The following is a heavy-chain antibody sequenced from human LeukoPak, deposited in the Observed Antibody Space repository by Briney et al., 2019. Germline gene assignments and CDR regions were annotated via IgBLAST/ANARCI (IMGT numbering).Heavy chain of an antibody. CDR1: GFTFADYV. Sequence: PGASLRLSCVSSGFTFADYVRYFIRQVPGKVLEWLAFISGDDGSTYYADSVQGRFTISRDNSKNSLHLELQSLTADDAALYYCVKEASDPYFFDFWGQGTLVTVSS. J-gene: IGHJ4*02. CDR3: VKEASDPYFFDF. CDR2: ISGDDGST. V-gene: IGHV3-43*02.